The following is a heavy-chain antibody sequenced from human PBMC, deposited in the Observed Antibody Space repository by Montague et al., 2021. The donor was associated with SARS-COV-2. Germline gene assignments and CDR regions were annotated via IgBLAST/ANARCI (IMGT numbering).Heavy chain of an antibody. CDR3: ARIPVGSKYYFDF. D-gene: IGHD2-2*01. J-gene: IGHJ4*02. CDR2: TYYRSKWYN. V-gene: IGHV6-1*01. CDR1: GDSVSSNIAT. Sequence: SAISGDSVSSNIATWNWIRQSPSRGLEWLGRTYYRSKWYNDYAESLKSRITIDPDTSKHQFSLHLNSVTPEDTAVYYCARIPVGSKYYFDFWGQGTLVTGSA.